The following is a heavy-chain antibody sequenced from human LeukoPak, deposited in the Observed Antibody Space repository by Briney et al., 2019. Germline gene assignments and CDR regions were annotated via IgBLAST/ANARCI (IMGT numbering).Heavy chain of an antibody. J-gene: IGHJ3*02. CDR2: VHYSGST. V-gene: IGHV4-61*03. D-gene: IGHD3-10*01. CDR1: GVSVSSDNYY. Sequence: SETLSLTCTVSGVSVSSDNYYWSWIRQPPGRGLEWVGCVHYSGSTNYSPSVKSRVTISIDTSRNHFSLKLSSVTAADTAVYYCARNMVRGVTDSFDIWGQGTTVTVSS. CDR3: ARNMVRGVTDSFDI.